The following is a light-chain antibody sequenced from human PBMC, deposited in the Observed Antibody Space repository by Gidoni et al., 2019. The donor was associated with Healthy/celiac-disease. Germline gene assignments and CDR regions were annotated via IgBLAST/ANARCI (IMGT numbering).Light chain of an antibody. CDR1: QSISSY. CDR3: QQSYSTPFT. CDR2: AAS. Sequence: DIQMTQSPSSLSASVGDRVTITCRASQSISSYLNWYPQKPGKAPKLLIYAASSLQSGVPSRFSGSVSGTDFTLTISSLQPEDFATYYCQQSYSTPFTFGGGTKVEI. V-gene: IGKV1-39*01. J-gene: IGKJ4*01.